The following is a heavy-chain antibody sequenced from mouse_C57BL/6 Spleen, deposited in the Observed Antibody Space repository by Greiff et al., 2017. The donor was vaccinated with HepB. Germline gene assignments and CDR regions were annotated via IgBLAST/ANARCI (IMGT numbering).Heavy chain of an antibody. D-gene: IGHD1-1*01. CDR3: TRGAPSHYYGSSLFDY. V-gene: IGHV5-9-1*02. CDR1: GFTFSSYA. J-gene: IGHJ2*01. Sequence: EVQRVESGEGLVKPGGSLKLSCAASGFTFSSYAMSWVRQTPEKRLEWVAYISSGGDYIYYADTVKGRFTISRDNARNTLYLQMSSLKSEDTAMYYCTRGAPSHYYGSSLFDYWGQGTTLTVSS. CDR2: ISSGGDYI.